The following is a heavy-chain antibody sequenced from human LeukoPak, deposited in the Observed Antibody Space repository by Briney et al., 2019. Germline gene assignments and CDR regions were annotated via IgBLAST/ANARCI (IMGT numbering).Heavy chain of an antibody. D-gene: IGHD3-16*01. J-gene: IGHJ4*02. CDR2: FYNSGRS. V-gene: IGHV4-59*01. Sequence: SETLSLTCTVSDDSISDYYRRWIRQPPGNGLEWIGYFYNSGRSTYNPSLKSRVTISADTSKNHFSLKLNSVTTADTAVYYCTRGAGWLIDYWGQGILVTVSS. CDR1: DDSISDYY. CDR3: TRGAGWLIDY.